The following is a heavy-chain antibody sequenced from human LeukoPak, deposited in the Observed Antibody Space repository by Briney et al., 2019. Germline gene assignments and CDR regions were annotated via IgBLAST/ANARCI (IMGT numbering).Heavy chain of an antibody. J-gene: IGHJ6*04. V-gene: IGHV3-48*03. CDR1: GSTFSSYE. D-gene: IGHD2-15*01. Sequence: GGSLRLSCAASGSTFSSYEMNWVRQAPGKGLEWVSYISSSGSTIYYADSVKGRFTISRDNAKNSLYLQMNSLRAEDTAVYYCARQYCSGGSCYSSYYYYGMDVWGKGTTVTVSS. CDR3: ARQYCSGGSCYSSYYYYGMDV. CDR2: ISSSGSTI.